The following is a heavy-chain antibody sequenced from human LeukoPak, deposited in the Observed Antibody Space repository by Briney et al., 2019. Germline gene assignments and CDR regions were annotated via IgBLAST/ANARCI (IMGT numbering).Heavy chain of an antibody. CDR1: GFTFSIYS. Sequence: GGSLRLSCAASGFTFSIYSMNWVRQAPGKGLEWVSSISSSSSYIYYADSVKGRFTISRGNAKNSLYLQMNSLRAEDTAVYYCARDLGDYDILTGYYNYWGQGTLVTVSS. D-gene: IGHD3-9*01. CDR3: ARDLGDYDILTGYYNY. V-gene: IGHV3-21*01. J-gene: IGHJ4*02. CDR2: ISSSSSYI.